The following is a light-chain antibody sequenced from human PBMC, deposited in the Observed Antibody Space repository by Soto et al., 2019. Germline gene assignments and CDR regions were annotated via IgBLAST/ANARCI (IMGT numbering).Light chain of an antibody. J-gene: IGKJ5*01. V-gene: IGKV1-5*01. CDR2: AAS. CDR1: QNINSW. CDR3: QQYNDYIT. Sequence: DIQMTQSPSTLSASVGDRVPITCRASQNINSWVAWYQQKPGKAPKLLIYAASTLESGVPSRFSGSGSETEFTLTVSSLQPDDSATYYCQQYNDYITFGQGTRLEIK.